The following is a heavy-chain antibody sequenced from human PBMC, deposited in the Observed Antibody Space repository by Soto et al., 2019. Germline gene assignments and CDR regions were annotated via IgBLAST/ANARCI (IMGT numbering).Heavy chain of an antibody. Sequence: PGGSLRLSCAASGFTFSSYTMHWVRQTPGKGLEWVADISHDGGDKYYADSVKGRFTISRDNSKNTLYLQMNSLRAEDTSVYYCAREYSLAVVAPYDYWGQGTLVTVSS. CDR3: AREYSLAVVAPYDY. D-gene: IGHD3-22*01. V-gene: IGHV3-30-3*01. CDR2: ISHDGGDK. CDR1: GFTFSSYT. J-gene: IGHJ4*02.